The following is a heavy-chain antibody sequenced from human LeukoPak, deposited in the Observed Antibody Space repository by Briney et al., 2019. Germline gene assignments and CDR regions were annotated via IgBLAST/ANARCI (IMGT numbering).Heavy chain of an antibody. CDR1: GGSISSYY. Sequence: SETLSLTCTVSGGSISSYYWSWIRQPPGKGLEWIGYIYYSGSTNYNPSLKSRVTISVDTSKNQFSLKLSSVTAADTAVYYCARDYGSSGYLLDYWGQGTLVTVSS. V-gene: IGHV4-59*01. D-gene: IGHD3-22*01. CDR2: IYYSGST. CDR3: ARDYGSSGYLLDY. J-gene: IGHJ4*02.